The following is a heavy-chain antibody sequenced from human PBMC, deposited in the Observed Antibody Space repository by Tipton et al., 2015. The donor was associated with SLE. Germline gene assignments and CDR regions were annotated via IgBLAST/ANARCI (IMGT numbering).Heavy chain of an antibody. V-gene: IGHV1-69*09. J-gene: IGHJ3*02. CDR2: IIPILGIA. CDR1: GGTFSSYT. Sequence: QLVQSGAEVKKPGASVKVSCKASGGTFSSYTISWVRQAPGQGLEWMGRIIPILGIANYAQKFQGRVTITADKSTSTAYMELSSLRSEDTAVHYCARAGGWELLGAFDIWGERTMVTVSS. CDR3: ARAGGWELLGAFDI. D-gene: IGHD1-26*01.